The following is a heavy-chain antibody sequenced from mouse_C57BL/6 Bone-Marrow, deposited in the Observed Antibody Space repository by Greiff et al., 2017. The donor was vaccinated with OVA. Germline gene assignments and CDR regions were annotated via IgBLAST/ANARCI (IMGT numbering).Heavy chain of an antibody. D-gene: IGHD4-1*01. J-gene: IGHJ2*01. V-gene: IGHV5-17*01. Sequence: EVMLVESGGGLVKPGGSLKLSCAASGFTFSDYGLHWVRQAPENGLEWVAYISSGSSTIYYADTVKGRFTISRDNAKNTLFLQMTSLRSEDTAMYYCARRTGVDYWGQGTTLTVSS. CDR2: ISSGSSTI. CDR1: GFTFSDYG. CDR3: ARRTGVDY.